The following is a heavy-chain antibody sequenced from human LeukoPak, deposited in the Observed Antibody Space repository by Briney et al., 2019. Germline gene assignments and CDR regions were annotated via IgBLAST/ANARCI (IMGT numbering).Heavy chain of an antibody. CDR3: ARSDSGGIDY. CDR1: GFTFSSYA. Sequence: GGSLRLSCAASGFTFSSYAMHWVRQAPGKGLEWVAVISYDGSNKYYADSVKGRFTISRDNSKNTLYLQMNSLRAEDTAVYYCARSDSGGIDYWGQGTLVTVSS. D-gene: IGHD2-21*02. V-gene: IGHV3-30-3*01. J-gene: IGHJ4*02. CDR2: ISYDGSNK.